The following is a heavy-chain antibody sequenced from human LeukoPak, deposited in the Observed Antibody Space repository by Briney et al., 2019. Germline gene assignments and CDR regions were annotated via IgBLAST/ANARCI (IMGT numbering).Heavy chain of an antibody. Sequence: GVSLRLSCAASGFTLSSYAMSWVRQAPEKGLECVSAISGNGGSTYYADSVKGRFTISRDSSNKRLYLQMNSLRAEDTAIYYCAKDVAATISSGGYYFDLWGQGTLVTVSS. CDR1: GFTLSSYA. CDR2: ISGNGGST. V-gene: IGHV3-23*01. CDR3: AKDVAATISSGGYYFDL. D-gene: IGHD5-12*01. J-gene: IGHJ4*02.